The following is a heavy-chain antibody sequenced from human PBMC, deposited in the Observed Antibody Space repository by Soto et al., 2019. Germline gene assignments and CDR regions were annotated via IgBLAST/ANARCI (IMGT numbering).Heavy chain of an antibody. CDR3: ARDSGSSSSQWFDP. J-gene: IGHJ5*02. CDR2: ISAYNGNT. Sequence: ASVKVSCKASGYTFTSYGISWVRQAPGQGLEWMGWISAYNGNTNYAQKLHDRVTMTTDTSTSTAYMELRSLRSDDTAVYYCARDSGSSSSQWFDPWGQGTLVTVSS. D-gene: IGHD6-6*01. V-gene: IGHV1-18*01. CDR1: GYTFTSYG.